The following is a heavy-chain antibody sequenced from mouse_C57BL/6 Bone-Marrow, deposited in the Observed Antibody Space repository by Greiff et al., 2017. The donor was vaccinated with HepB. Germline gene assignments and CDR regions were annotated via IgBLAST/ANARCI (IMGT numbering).Heavy chain of an antibody. Sequence: EVKLQQSGAELVRPGASVKLSCTASGFNIKDYYMHWLKQRPEQGLEGIGRIDPEDGDTEYVPKFQGKATMTADTSSNTAYLQLSSLTSEETAVYYSTTYGYDVVFDYWGQGTTLSVDS. CDR3: TTYGYDVVFDY. CDR2: IDPEDGDT. J-gene: IGHJ2*01. D-gene: IGHD2-2*01. CDR1: GFNIKDYY. V-gene: IGHV14-1*01.